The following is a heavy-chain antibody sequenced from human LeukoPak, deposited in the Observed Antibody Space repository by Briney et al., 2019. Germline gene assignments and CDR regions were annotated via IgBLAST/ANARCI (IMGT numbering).Heavy chain of an antibody. Sequence: SETLSLTCTVSGGSISSYYWSWIRQPPGKGLEWIGYIYYSGTTDYNPSLKSRVTISVGTSKNQFSLKLTSVTAADTAVYYCARRYSSGWYYFDYWGQGTLVTVSS. CDR2: IYYSGTT. D-gene: IGHD6-19*01. J-gene: IGHJ4*02. CDR1: GGSISSYY. CDR3: ARRYSSGWYYFDY. V-gene: IGHV4-59*08.